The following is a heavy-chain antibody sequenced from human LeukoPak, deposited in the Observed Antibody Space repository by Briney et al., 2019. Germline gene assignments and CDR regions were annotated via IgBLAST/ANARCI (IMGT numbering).Heavy chain of an antibody. V-gene: IGHV4-59*08. Sequence: SETLPLTCTVSGGSISSYYWSWIRQPPGKGLEWIGYIYYSGSTNYNPSLKSRVTISVDTSKNQFSLKLSSVTAADTAVYYCARHAREYYYDSSGYFHFDYWGQGTLVTVSS. CDR2: IYYSGST. D-gene: IGHD3-22*01. CDR3: ARHAREYYYDSSGYFHFDY. J-gene: IGHJ4*02. CDR1: GGSISSYY.